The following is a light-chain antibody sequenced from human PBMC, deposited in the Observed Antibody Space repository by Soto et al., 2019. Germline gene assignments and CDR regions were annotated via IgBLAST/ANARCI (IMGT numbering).Light chain of an antibody. Sequence: QSVLTQPASVSGSPGQSITISCTGTSSDVGGYEYVSWYQHHPGKAPKLMIYEVSNRPSGVSHRFSGSKSGNTASLTISGLQAEDEADYYCSSYTSSSTYVFGTGTKLTVL. CDR3: SSYTSSSTYV. J-gene: IGLJ1*01. V-gene: IGLV2-14*01. CDR2: EVS. CDR1: SSDVGGYEY.